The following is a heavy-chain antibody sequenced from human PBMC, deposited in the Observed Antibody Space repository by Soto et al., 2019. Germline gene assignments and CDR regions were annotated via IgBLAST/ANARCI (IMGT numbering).Heavy chain of an antibody. D-gene: IGHD5-18*01. J-gene: IGHJ4*02. CDR1: GGTFSSYT. V-gene: IGHV1-69*08. CDR3: ARDQGYSYGSYDY. CDR2: IIPILGIA. Sequence: QVQLVQSGAEVKKPGSSVKVSCKASGGTFSSYTISWVRQAPGQGLEWMGRIIPILGIANYARKFQGRVTITADNSTSTAYMELSSLRSEDTAVYYCARDQGYSYGSYDYWGQGTLVTVSS.